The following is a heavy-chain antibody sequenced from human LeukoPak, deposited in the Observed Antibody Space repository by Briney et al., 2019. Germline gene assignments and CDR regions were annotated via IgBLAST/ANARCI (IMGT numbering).Heavy chain of an antibody. V-gene: IGHV1-69*04. D-gene: IGHD3-22*01. CDR2: IIPIFGIA. J-gene: IGHJ4*02. CDR1: GGTFSSYA. Sequence: SVKVSCKASGGTFSSYAISWVRQAPGQGLEWMGRIIPIFGIANYAQKFQGRVTITADKSTSTAYMELSSLRFEDTAVYYCARDRDSSGGVFDYWGQGTLVTVSS. CDR3: ARDRDSSGGVFDY.